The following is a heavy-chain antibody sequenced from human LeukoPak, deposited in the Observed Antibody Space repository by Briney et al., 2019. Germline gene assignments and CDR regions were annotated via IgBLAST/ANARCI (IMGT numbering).Heavy chain of an antibody. D-gene: IGHD7-27*01. CDR3: ARGERGNWGLYYFDY. CDR2: IYPGDSDI. J-gene: IGHJ4*02. CDR1: GYSFNTYW. Sequence: GESLKISCKGSGYSFNTYWIGWVRQMPGKGLEWMGIIYPGDSDIRYSPSFQGQVTISADKSISTAYLQWSSLKASDTAMYYCARGERGNWGLYYFDYWGQGTLVTVSS. V-gene: IGHV5-51*01.